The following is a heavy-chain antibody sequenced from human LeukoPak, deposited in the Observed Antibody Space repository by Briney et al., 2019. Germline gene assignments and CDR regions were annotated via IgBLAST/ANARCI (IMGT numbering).Heavy chain of an antibody. Sequence: ETLSLTCTVSGGSISSYYWSWVRQAPGKGLEWVSAISGSGGSTYYADSVKGRFTISRDNSKNTLYLQMNSLRAEDTAVYYCAKPAGDLWGQGTLVTVSS. CDR3: AKPAGDL. D-gene: IGHD3-10*01. CDR2: ISGSGGST. V-gene: IGHV3-23*01. CDR1: GGSISSYY. J-gene: IGHJ5*02.